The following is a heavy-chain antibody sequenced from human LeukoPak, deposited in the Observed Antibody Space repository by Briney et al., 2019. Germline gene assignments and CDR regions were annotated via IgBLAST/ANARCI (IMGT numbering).Heavy chain of an antibody. Sequence: GASVKVSCKASGYTFASCDINWVRQATGQGLEWMGWMNPNSGNTGYAQKFQGRVTMTRNTSIATAYMELTSLRSEDTAMYYCARGLHCTNTSCRQGEWFDPWGQGALVTVSS. CDR2: MNPNSGNT. J-gene: IGHJ5*02. D-gene: IGHD2-2*01. CDR1: GYTFASCD. V-gene: IGHV1-8*01. CDR3: ARGLHCTNTSCRQGEWFDP.